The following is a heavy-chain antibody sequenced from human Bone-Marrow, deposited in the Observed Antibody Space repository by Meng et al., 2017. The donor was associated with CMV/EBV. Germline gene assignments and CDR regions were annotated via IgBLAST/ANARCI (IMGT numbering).Heavy chain of an antibody. CDR1: GGSVSSGSYY. J-gene: IGHJ5*02. Sequence: TVSGGSVSSGSYYWSWNRQPTGKGLEWIGYSDYSGSTNYNTSLKRRVTISVDTSKNQFSLKLSSVTAADTAVYYCARGTSWGHWFDPWGQGTLVTVSS. CDR2: SDYSGST. CDR3: ARGTSWGHWFDP. D-gene: IGHD3-16*01. V-gene: IGHV4-61*01.